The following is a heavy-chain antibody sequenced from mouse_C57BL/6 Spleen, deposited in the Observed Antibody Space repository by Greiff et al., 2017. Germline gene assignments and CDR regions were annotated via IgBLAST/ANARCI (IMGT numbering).Heavy chain of an antibody. CDR2: ISDGGSYT. CDR3: ARREYYGSSWDYYAMDY. J-gene: IGHJ4*01. D-gene: IGHD1-1*01. V-gene: IGHV5-4*03. Sequence: DVKLVESGGGLVKPGGSLKLSCAASGFTFSSYAMSWVRQTPEKRLEWVATISDGGSYTSYPDNVKGRFTISRDNDKNNLYLQMSHLKSEDTAMDYCARREYYGSSWDYYAMDYWGQGTSVTVAS. CDR1: GFTFSSYA.